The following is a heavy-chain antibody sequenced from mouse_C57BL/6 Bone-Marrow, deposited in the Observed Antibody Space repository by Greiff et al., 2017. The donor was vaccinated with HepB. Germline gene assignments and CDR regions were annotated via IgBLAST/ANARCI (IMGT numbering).Heavy chain of an antibody. D-gene: IGHD1-1*01. CDR3: AREEVYYYGSRGAY. CDR1: GYAFTNYL. J-gene: IGHJ3*01. V-gene: IGHV1-54*01. Sequence: VMLQQSGAELVRPGTSVKVSCKASGYAFTNYLIEWVKQRPGQGLEWIGVINPGSGGTNYNEKFKGKATLTADKSSSTAYMQLSSLTSEDSAVYFCAREEVYYYGSRGAYWGQGTLVTVSA. CDR2: INPGSGGT.